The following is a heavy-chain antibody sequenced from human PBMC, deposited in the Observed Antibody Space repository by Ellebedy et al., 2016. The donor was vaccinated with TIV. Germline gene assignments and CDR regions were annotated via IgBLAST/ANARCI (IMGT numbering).Heavy chain of an antibody. V-gene: IGHV1-46*01. J-gene: IGHJ4*02. CDR3: ARGDNYDYDSSGYYYNY. Sequence: ASVKVSCKASGYTFTSYYMYWVRQAPGQGLEWMGIINPSGGSSNYAQKFQGRVTMTRDTSTSTVYMVLSSLRSEDTAVYYCARGDNYDYDSSGYYYNYWGQGTLVTVSS. CDR2: INPSGGSS. CDR1: GYTFTSYY. D-gene: IGHD3-22*01.